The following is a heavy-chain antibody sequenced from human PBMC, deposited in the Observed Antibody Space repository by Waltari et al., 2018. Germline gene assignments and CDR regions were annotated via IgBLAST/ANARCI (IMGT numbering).Heavy chain of an antibody. CDR1: GDTFSTYD. V-gene: IGHV1-69*12. J-gene: IGHJ3*02. CDR3: ARDVSLVVTDDDPDI. Sequence: QVQLGQSGAEVKKPGSSVKVSCKASGDTFSTYDITWVRQAPGQGLEWMGGIIPIFDTPSYPQKFQGRVTITADASTKTAYMELSSLRSEDTAVYDCARDVSLVVTDDDPDIWGQGTMVTVSS. D-gene: IGHD3-16*01. CDR2: IIPIFDTP.